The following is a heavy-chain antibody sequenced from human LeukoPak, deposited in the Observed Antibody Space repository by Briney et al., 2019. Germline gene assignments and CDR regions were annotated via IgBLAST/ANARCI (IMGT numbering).Heavy chain of an antibody. J-gene: IGHJ4*02. Sequence: GGSLRLSCAASGFTFSSYAMHWVRQAPGKGLEWVAVISYDGSNKYYADSVKGRFTISRDNSKNTLYLQMNSLRAEDTAVYYCARGGRYNWNYFDYWGQGTLATVSS. CDR2: ISYDGSNK. CDR1: GFTFSSYA. CDR3: ARGGRYNWNYFDY. V-gene: IGHV3-30-3*01. D-gene: IGHD1-20*01.